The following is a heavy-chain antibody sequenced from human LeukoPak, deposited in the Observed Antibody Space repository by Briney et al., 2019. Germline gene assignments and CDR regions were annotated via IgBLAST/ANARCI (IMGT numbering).Heavy chain of an antibody. CDR1: GESFSGYY. V-gene: IGHV4-34*01. Sequence: SETLSLTCAVYGESFSGYYWSWIRQPPGKGLEWIGEINHSGSTNYNPSLKSRVTISVDTSKSQFSLKLSSVTAADTAVYYWAARDVLTGLHDYWGQGTLVTVSS. CDR2: INHSGST. D-gene: IGHD3-9*01. CDR3: AARDVLTGLHDY. J-gene: IGHJ4*02.